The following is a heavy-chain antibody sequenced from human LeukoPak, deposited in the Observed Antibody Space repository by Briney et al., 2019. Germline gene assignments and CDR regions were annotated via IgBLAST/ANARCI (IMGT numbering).Heavy chain of an antibody. J-gene: IGHJ6*02. V-gene: IGHV1-69*04. Sequence: SVKVSCKAFGGTFSSYAISWVRQAPGQGLEWMGRIIPIFGIANYAQKFQGRVTITADKSTSTAYMELSSLRSEDTAVYYCARVQGGDGYNPELYYYGMDVWGQGTTVTVSS. D-gene: IGHD5-24*01. CDR2: IIPIFGIA. CDR1: GGTFSSYA. CDR3: ARVQGGDGYNPELYYYGMDV.